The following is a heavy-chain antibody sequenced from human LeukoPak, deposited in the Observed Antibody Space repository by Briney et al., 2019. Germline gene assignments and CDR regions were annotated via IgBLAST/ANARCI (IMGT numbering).Heavy chain of an antibody. V-gene: IGHV4-34*01. CDR3: ARRWNYGRNYYIDV. CDR1: GGSFSNYY. D-gene: IGHD1-7*01. Sequence: NPSETLSLTCAVYGGSFSNYYWSWIRQLPGRGLEWIGEINDSGRTNYNPSLMSRVTVSVDTSKNQFSLRLTSVTATDTAVYYCARRWNYGRNYYIDVWGNGATVSVSS. CDR2: INDSGRT. J-gene: IGHJ6*03.